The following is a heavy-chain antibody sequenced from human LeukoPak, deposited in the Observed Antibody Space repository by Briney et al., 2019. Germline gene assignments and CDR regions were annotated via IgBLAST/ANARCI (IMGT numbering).Heavy chain of an antibody. V-gene: IGHV5-51*01. CDR1: GYSFTSYW. CDR2: IYPGDSDT. CDR3: ERHSAGGRVAGSQDY. Sequence: KLGESLKISCKGSGYSFTSYWIGWVRQMPGKGLEWMGIIYPGDSDTIYSPSFQGQVTISADKSISTAYLQWSSLKASDTAMYYCERHSAGGRVAGSQDYWGQGTLVTVSS. J-gene: IGHJ4*02. D-gene: IGHD6-19*01.